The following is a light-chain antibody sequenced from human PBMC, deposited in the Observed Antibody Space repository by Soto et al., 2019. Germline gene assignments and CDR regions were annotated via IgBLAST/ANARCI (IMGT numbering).Light chain of an antibody. J-gene: IGLJ2*01. CDR1: SSDVGGYNF. CDR2: DVT. V-gene: IGLV2-8*01. Sequence: QSALTQPPSASGSPGQSVTISCTGASSDVGGYNFVSWYQHHPGKAPRLMIYDVTQRPSGVPDRFSGPKSGNTASLTVSGLQVDDEAYYYCSSYAGSSIPVAFGGGTKLTVL. CDR3: SSYAGSSIPVA.